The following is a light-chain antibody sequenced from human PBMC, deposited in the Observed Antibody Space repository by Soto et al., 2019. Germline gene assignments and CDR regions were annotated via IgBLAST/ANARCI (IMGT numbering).Light chain of an antibody. J-gene: IGLJ2*01. CDR2: EVS. CDR1: SSDVGDYNY. CDR3: SSFAGSPVV. V-gene: IGLV2-8*01. Sequence: QSALTQPPSASGSLGQSVTIPCTGTSSDVGDYNYVSWYQQHPGKVPKLMIYEVSKRPSGVPDRFSGSKSGNTASLTVSGLRAEDEADYYCSSFAGSPVVFGGGTKLTAL.